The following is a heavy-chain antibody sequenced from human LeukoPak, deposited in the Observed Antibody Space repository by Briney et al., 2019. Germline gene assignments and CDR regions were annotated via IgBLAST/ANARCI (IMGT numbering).Heavy chain of an antibody. CDR2: IYYSGST. Sequence: ASETLSLTCTVSGGSISSISYYWGWIRQPPGKGLEWIGSIYYSGSTYYNPSLKSRVTISVGTSKNQFPLKLSSVTAADTAVYYCARRTMTTVDYWGQGTLVTVSS. D-gene: IGHD4-17*01. CDR3: ARRTMTTVDY. V-gene: IGHV4-39*01. J-gene: IGHJ4*02. CDR1: GGSISSISYY.